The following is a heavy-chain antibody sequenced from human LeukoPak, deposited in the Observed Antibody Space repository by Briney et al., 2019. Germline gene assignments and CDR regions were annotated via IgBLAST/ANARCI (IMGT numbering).Heavy chain of an antibody. CDR1: GCSFTSYW. CDR2: IYPGDSDT. V-gene: IGHV5-51*01. CDR3: ARPTYYYDSRLPPFDY. Sequence: GESLKISCKGSGCSFTSYWIGWVRQTPGKGLEWMGIIYPGDSDTRYSPSFQGQVTISVDKSISTAYLQWSSLKASDTAMYYCARPTYYYDSRLPPFDYWGQGTLVTVSS. D-gene: IGHD3-22*01. J-gene: IGHJ4*02.